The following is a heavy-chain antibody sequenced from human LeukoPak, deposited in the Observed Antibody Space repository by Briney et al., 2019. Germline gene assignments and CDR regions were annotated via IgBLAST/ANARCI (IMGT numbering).Heavy chain of an antibody. D-gene: IGHD3-22*01. Sequence: GGSLRLSCAASGFTFSSYAMTWVRQAPGKGLECVSPVSGSGGNTYYTDSVKGRFTISRDNSKNTLFLQMSSLRAEDTALYYCTKGGVVSAFGYWGQGVLVIVSS. CDR2: VSGSGGNT. CDR1: GFTFSSYA. J-gene: IGHJ4*02. V-gene: IGHV3-23*01. CDR3: TKGGVVSAFGY.